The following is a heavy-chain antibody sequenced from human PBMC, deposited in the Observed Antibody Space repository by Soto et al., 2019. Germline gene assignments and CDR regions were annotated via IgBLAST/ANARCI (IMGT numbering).Heavy chain of an antibody. Sequence: SVKVSCKASGGTFSSYAISWVRQAPGQGLEWMGGIIPIFGTANYAQKFQGRVTITADESTSTAYMELSSLRSEDTAVYYCARGSHYDSSGYYYLWFDPWGQGTLVTVSS. V-gene: IGHV1-69*13. CDR1: GGTFSSYA. CDR3: ARGSHYDSSGYYYLWFDP. J-gene: IGHJ5*02. CDR2: IIPIFGTA. D-gene: IGHD3-22*01.